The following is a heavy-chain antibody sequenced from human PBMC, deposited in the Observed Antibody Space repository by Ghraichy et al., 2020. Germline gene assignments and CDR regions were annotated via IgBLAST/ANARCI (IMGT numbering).Heavy chain of an antibody. CDR1: GFTFSSYS. J-gene: IGHJ6*02. CDR3: ARDASAVTPLSGYYGMDV. CDR2: ISSSSSYI. D-gene: IGHD1-14*01. V-gene: IGHV3-21*01. Sequence: GGSLRLSCAASGFTFSSYSMNWVRQAPGKGLEWVSSISSSSSYIYYADSVKGRFTISRDNAKNSLYLQMNSLRAEDTAVYYCARDASAVTPLSGYYGMDVWGQGTTVTVSS.